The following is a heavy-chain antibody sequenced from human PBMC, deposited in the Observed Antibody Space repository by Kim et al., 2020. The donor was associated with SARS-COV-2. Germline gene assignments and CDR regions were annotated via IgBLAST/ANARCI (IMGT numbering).Heavy chain of an antibody. CDR1: GFTFRTYW. CDR3: ANGGWLDY. D-gene: IGHD3-10*01. Sequence: GGSLRLSCVASGFTFRTYWMTWVRQAPGTGLEWVANISPGGDKKNYVDSVKGRFTISRDNAKNSLFLQLNNLRAEDSAVYYCANGGWLDYWGQVTLVTVS. J-gene: IGHJ4*02. V-gene: IGHV3-7*03. CDR2: ISPGGDKK.